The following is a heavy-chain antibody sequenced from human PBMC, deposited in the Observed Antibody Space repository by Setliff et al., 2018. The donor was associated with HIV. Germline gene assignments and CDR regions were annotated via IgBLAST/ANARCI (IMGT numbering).Heavy chain of an antibody. Sequence: SETLSLTCTVSGYSINSSHFWGWIRQPPGKGLEWVGSIYHSGNTHYNPSLKSRVTISVDTSKNQFSLKLSSVTAADTAVYYCARDAPTVYANGWFDPWGQGTLVTVSS. CDR3: ARDAPTVYANGWFDP. D-gene: IGHD2-8*01. J-gene: IGHJ5*02. V-gene: IGHV4-38-2*02. CDR1: GYSINSSHF. CDR2: IYHSGNT.